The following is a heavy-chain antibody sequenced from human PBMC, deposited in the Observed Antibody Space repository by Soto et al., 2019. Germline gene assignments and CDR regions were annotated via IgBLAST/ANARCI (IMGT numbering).Heavy chain of an antibody. V-gene: IGHV4-34*01. CDR3: ASVSDSYGGNDY. Sequence: SETLSLTCAVYGGSFSGYYWSWIRQPPGKGLEWIGEINHSGSTNYNPSLKSRVTISVDTSKNQFSLKLSSVTAADTAVYYCASVSDSYGGNDYWGQGTLVTVSS. CDR2: INHSGST. J-gene: IGHJ4*02. D-gene: IGHD5-18*01. CDR1: GGSFSGYY.